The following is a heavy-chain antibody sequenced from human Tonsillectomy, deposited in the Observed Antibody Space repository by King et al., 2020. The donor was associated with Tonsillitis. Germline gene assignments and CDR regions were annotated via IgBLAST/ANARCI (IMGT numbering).Heavy chain of an antibody. Sequence: VQLPQSGPGLVKPSETLSVTCVLSGDSVSSKNAAWNWIRQSPSRGLEWLGRTYYRSKWYTDYAVSVERRMTIRPDTSKNQFSLQLNFVTPEDTALYFCARDLSGSTYGSDAFDVWGQGTMVTVSS. CDR1: GDSVSSKNAA. CDR2: TYYRSKWYT. D-gene: IGHD1-26*01. J-gene: IGHJ3*01. CDR3: ARDLSGSTYGSDAFDV. V-gene: IGHV6-1*01.